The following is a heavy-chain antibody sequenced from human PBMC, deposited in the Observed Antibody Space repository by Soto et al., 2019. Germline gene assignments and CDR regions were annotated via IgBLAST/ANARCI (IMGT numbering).Heavy chain of an antibody. V-gene: IGHV3-74*01. D-gene: IGHD2-2*02. CDR3: ARATIPA. Sequence: EVQLVESGGGLVQPGGSLRLSCATSGFPFSSYWMHWVRQAPGKGLVWVSRISEDGSITTYADSVKGRFTSSRDNAQSTLYLQMNSLRAEDTAMYSCARATIPAWGQGTLVTVSS. CDR1: GFPFSSYW. CDR2: ISEDGSIT. J-gene: IGHJ5*02.